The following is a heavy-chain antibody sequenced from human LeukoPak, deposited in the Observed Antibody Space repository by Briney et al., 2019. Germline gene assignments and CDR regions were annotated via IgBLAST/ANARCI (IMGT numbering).Heavy chain of an antibody. D-gene: IGHD5-18*01. J-gene: IGHJ4*02. V-gene: IGHV1-69*13. CDR3: ARGYSYGNTVGY. Sequence: SVKVSCKASGGTFSSYAISWARQAPGQGLEWMGGIIPIFGTANYAQKFQGRVTITADESTSTAYMELSSLRSEDTAVYYCARGYSYGNTVGYWGQGTLVTVSS. CDR1: GGTFSSYA. CDR2: IIPIFGTA.